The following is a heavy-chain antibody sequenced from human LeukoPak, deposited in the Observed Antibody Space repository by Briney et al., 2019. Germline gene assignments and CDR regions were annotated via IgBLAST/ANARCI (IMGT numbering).Heavy chain of an antibody. D-gene: IGHD6-6*01. Sequence: SGTLSLTCAVSGGSISSSNWWSWVRQPPGKGLEWIGEIYHSGSTNYNPSLKSRVTISVDKSKNQFSLKLRSMTAADTAVYYCASASIAARNFDYWGQGTLVTVSS. CDR3: ASASIAARNFDY. V-gene: IGHV4-4*02. CDR1: GGSISSSNW. CDR2: IYHSGST. J-gene: IGHJ4*02.